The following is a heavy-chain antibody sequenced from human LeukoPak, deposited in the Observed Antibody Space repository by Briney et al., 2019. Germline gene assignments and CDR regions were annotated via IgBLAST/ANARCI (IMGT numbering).Heavy chain of an antibody. CDR1: VYTFIGYY. CDR3: ARAPGYCSDGSCFNWFDP. J-gene: IGHJ5*02. D-gene: IGHD2-15*01. V-gene: IGHV1-2*02. CDR2: INPNSGGT. Sequence: ASVKVSCKSSVYTFIGYYMHWVRQAPGQGLEWMGWINPNSGGTNYAQKFQGRVTMTRDTSISTAYMELSRLRSDDTAVYYCARAPGYCSDGSCFNWFDPWGQGTLVTVSS.